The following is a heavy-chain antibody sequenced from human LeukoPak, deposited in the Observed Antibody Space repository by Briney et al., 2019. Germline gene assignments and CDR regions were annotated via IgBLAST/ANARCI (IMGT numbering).Heavy chain of an antibody. D-gene: IGHD6-13*01. Sequence: SVKVSCKASGGTFSNYAISWVRQAPGQGLEWMGGIIPMFGTADYAQRFQGRVTITADESTSTAYMELSSLRSEDTAVYYCAKTRQQLVRFYYYYYYMDVWGKGTTVTISS. CDR1: GGTFSNYA. CDR3: AKTRQQLVRFYYYYYYMDV. CDR2: IIPMFGTA. V-gene: IGHV1-69*13. J-gene: IGHJ6*03.